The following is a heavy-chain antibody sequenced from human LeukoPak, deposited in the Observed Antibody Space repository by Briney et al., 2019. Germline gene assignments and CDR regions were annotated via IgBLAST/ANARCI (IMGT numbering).Heavy chain of an antibody. Sequence: GESLKISCKGSGYSFTSYWIGWVRQMPGKGLEWMGIIYPGDSDTRYSPFFQGQVTISADKSISTAYLQWSSLKASDTAMYYCARQEVGAAAGTGDYYYYYYMDVWGKGTTVTVSS. V-gene: IGHV5-51*01. CDR1: GYSFTSYW. CDR2: IYPGDSDT. CDR3: ARQEVGAAAGTGDYYYYYYMDV. D-gene: IGHD6-13*01. J-gene: IGHJ6*03.